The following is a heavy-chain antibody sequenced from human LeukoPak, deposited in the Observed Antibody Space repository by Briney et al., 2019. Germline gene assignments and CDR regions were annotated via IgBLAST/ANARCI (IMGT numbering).Heavy chain of an antibody. J-gene: IGHJ4*02. D-gene: IGHD5-18*01. CDR3: AKKGYSYGSSFDY. Sequence: GGSLRLSCAASGFTFSSYSMSWVRQAPGKGLEWVSAISGSGGSTYYADSVKGRFTISRDNSKNTLYLQMNSLRAEDTAVYYCAKKGYSYGSSFDYWGQGTLVTVSS. CDR2: ISGSGGST. CDR1: GFTFSSYS. V-gene: IGHV3-23*01.